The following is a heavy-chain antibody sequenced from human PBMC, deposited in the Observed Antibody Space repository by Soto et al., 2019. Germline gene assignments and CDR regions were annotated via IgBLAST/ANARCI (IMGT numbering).Heavy chain of an antibody. D-gene: IGHD5-12*01. CDR1: GFTFSSYA. CDR3: ARDVEMATIRYYYYYGMDV. V-gene: IGHV3-30-3*01. CDR2: ISYDGSNK. Sequence: QVQLVESGGGVVQPGRSLRLSCAASGFTFSSYAMHWVRQAPGKGLEWVAVISYDGSNKYYADSVKGRFTISRDNSKNTLYLQMNSLRAEDTAVYYCARDVEMATIRYYYYYGMDVWGQGTTVTVSS. J-gene: IGHJ6*02.